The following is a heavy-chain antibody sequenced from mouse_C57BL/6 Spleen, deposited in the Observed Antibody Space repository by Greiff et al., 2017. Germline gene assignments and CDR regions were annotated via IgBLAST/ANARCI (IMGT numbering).Heavy chain of an antibody. J-gene: IGHJ2*01. CDR1: GYAFSSYW. CDR2: IYPGDGDT. CDR3: ARSYDYFYYFDY. V-gene: IGHV1-80*01. D-gene: IGHD2-4*01. Sequence: VKLVESGAELVKPGASVKISCKASGYAFSSYWMNWVKQRPGKGLEWIGQIYPGDGDTNYNGKFKGKATLTADKSSSTAYMQLSSLTSEDSAVYFCARSYDYFYYFDYWGQGTTLTVSS.